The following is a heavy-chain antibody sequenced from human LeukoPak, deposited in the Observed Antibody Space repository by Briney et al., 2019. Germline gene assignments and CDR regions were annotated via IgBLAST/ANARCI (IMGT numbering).Heavy chain of an antibody. V-gene: IGHV4-61*09. CDR3: ARDTYGSGSSTFDY. CDR1: GGSISSGHYY. CDR2: IYTSGST. D-gene: IGHD3-10*01. J-gene: IGHJ4*02. Sequence: PSQTLSLTCSVSGGSISSGHYYWSWIRQPAGKGPEWIGHIYTSGSTSYNPSLKSRVAISRDTSKNQFSLKLSSVIAADTAVYYCARDTYGSGSSTFDYWGQGTLVTVSS.